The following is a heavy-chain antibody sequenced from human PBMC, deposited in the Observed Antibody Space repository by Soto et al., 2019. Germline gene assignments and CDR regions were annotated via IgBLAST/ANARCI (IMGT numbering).Heavy chain of an antibody. CDR2: ISSSSSTI. V-gene: IGHV3-48*04. J-gene: IGHJ6*02. D-gene: IGHD6-13*01. Sequence: GGSLRLSCAASGFTFSSYSMNWVRQAPGKGLEWVSYISSSSSTIYYADSVKGRFTISRDNAKNSLYLQMNSLRAEDTAVYYCARKWDSSSWYGMDVWGQGTTVTVSS. CDR1: GFTFSSYS. CDR3: ARKWDSSSWYGMDV.